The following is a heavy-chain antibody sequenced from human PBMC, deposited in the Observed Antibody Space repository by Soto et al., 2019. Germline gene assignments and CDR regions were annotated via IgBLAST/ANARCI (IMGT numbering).Heavy chain of an antibody. V-gene: IGHV3-23*01. CDR1: GFTFSKYA. Sequence: EVQLLESGGDLLQPGGSLRLSCAASGFTFSKYAMSWVRQAPGKGLEWVSGINSDGTTYYADSVKGRFTISRDNSRNTLYLQMSSLRAEDTALYYCAKSWSGYFMFEYYFDYWGQGTLVTVTS. CDR2: INSDGTT. J-gene: IGHJ4*02. D-gene: IGHD3-3*01. CDR3: AKSWSGYFMFEYYFDY.